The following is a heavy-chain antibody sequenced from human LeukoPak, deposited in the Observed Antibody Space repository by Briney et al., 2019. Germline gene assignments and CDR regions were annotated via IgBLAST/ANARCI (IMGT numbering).Heavy chain of an antibody. CDR2: IYTSGST. V-gene: IGHV4-61*02. D-gene: IGHD3-16*01. CDR1: GGSISSGSYY. J-gene: IGHJ4*02. CDR3: ARGRYGWLPFDY. Sequence: SQTLSLTCTVSGGSISSGSYYWSWIRQPAGKGLEWIGRIYTSGSTNYNPSLKSRVTISVDTSKNQFSLKLSSVTAADTAVYYCARGRYGWLPFDYWGQGTLVTVSS.